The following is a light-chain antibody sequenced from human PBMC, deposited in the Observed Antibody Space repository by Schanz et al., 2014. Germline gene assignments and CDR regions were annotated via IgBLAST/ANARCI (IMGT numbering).Light chain of an antibody. Sequence: QSALTQPASVSGSPGQSITISCTGTSSDVGNYNLVSWYQQHPGKAPKLMIYEGSRRPSGVSNRFSGSKSGNTASLTISGLQAEDEADYYCFSYAGRNTYVFGGGTKFTVL. CDR3: FSYAGRNTYV. J-gene: IGLJ3*02. CDR1: SSDVGNYNL. V-gene: IGLV2-23*01. CDR2: EGS.